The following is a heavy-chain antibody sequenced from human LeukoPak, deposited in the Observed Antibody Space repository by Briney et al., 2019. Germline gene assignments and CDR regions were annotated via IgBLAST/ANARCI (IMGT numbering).Heavy chain of an antibody. D-gene: IGHD3-16*01. Sequence: PGGSLRLSCAASGFSFGGYGMHWVRQTPGKGLDWVSFVRYDGSKTYYGDSVKGRFTISRDNSNNTVYPQMNRLRPDDTAVYYCVRDGIGGSTTLDSWGQGTLVTVPS. CDR3: VRDGIGGSTTLDS. J-gene: IGHJ5*01. V-gene: IGHV3-30*02. CDR1: GFSFGGYG. CDR2: VRYDGSKT.